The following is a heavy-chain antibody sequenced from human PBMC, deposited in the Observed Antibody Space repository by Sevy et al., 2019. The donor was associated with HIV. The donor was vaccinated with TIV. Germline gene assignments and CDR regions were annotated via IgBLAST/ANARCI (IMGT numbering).Heavy chain of an antibody. CDR2: IKSKTDGGTT. D-gene: IGHD1-1*01. Sequence: GGSLRLSCAASGFTFSNAWMSWVRQAPGKGLEWVGRIKSKTDGGTTDNAAPVKGRFTISRDDSKNTLYLQMNSLKTEETAVYYCTTVGLEQPYYYYGMDVWGQGTTVTVSS. CDR3: TTVGLEQPYYYYGMDV. CDR1: GFTFSNAW. V-gene: IGHV3-15*01. J-gene: IGHJ6*02.